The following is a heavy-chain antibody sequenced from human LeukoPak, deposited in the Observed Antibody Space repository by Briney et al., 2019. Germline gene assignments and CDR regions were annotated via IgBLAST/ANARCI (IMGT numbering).Heavy chain of an antibody. D-gene: IGHD2-15*01. CDR2: INHSGST. Sequence: SETLSLTCAVYGGSFSGYYWSWIRQPPGKGLEWIGEINHSGSTNYNPSLKSRVTISVDTSKNQFSLKLSSVTAADTAVYYCARLNIVVVVAATRWFDPWGQGTLVTVSS. CDR1: GGSFSGYY. CDR3: ARLNIVVVVAATRWFDP. J-gene: IGHJ5*02. V-gene: IGHV4-34*01.